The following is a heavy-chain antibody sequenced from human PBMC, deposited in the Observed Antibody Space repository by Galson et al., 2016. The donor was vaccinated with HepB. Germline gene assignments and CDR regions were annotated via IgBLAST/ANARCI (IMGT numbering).Heavy chain of an antibody. CDR3: ARGVTGTPYFDF. CDR1: GGSISNDYW. D-gene: IGHD2-21*02. J-gene: IGHJ4*02. V-gene: IGHV4-4*02. Sequence: TLSLTCAVSGGSISNDYWWSWVRQSPGKGLEWIGYIYKSGSTDYSPSLKSRVTVSLDTSKNQVSLRLRSVTAADTAVYYCARGVTGTPYFDFWGQGALVTVSS. CDR2: IYKSGST.